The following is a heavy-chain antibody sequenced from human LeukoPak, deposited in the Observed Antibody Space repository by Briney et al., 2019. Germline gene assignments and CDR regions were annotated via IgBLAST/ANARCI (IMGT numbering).Heavy chain of an antibody. V-gene: IGHV3-48*01. D-gene: IGHD4-17*01. CDR1: GFTFSSYS. Sequence: GGSLRLSCAASGFTFSSYSMNWVRQAPGKGLEWVSYISYSGSPTHYADSVKGRFTISRDSSKNTLYLQVNSLRAEDTAIYYCAKDLRGATVTTKGDYWGQGTLVTVSS. J-gene: IGHJ4*02. CDR3: AKDLRGATVTTKGDY. CDR2: ISYSGSPT.